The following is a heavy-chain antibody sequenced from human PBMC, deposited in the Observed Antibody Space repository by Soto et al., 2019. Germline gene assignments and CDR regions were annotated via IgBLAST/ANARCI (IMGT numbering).Heavy chain of an antibody. D-gene: IGHD3-22*01. CDR3: AREKSGYYGY. J-gene: IGHJ4*02. V-gene: IGHV1-8*01. CDR2: MNPNSGNT. CDR1: GYTFTSND. Sequence: QVKLVQSGAEVKKPGASVKVSCKASGYTFTSNDINWMRQATRQGLEWMGWMNPNSGNTGYGQKFQDRVTMTRNNSISTAYIEVSSLRSEDTAVYYCAREKSGYYGYWGQRTVVTV.